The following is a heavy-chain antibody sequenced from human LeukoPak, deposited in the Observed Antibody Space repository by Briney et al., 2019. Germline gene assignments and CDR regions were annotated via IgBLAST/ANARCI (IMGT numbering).Heavy chain of an antibody. V-gene: IGHV3-23*01. Sequence: GGSLRLSCAASGFTFNSYAMSWVRQAPGKGLEWVSGISGSSGSTYYADSVKGRFTISRDTSKNTLYLQMNSLRAEDTAVYYCAKDWNSGYYFDYWGQGTLVTVSS. CDR1: GFTFNSYA. CDR2: ISGSSGST. D-gene: IGHD1-7*01. J-gene: IGHJ4*02. CDR3: AKDWNSGYYFDY.